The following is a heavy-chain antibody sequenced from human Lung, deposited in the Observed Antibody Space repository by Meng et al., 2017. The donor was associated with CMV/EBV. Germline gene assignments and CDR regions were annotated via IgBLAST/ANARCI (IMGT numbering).Heavy chain of an antibody. Sequence: GGSXRLXCAASGFTFSSYTLNWVRQPPGEGLEWVSSISSSGSYIYYAASVKGRFTISRVNAENSLYLQMSGLRAEDTAVYFCARDYGSRGMDVWGQGTPVTV. CDR3: ARDYGSRGMDV. J-gene: IGHJ6*02. CDR2: ISSSGSYI. V-gene: IGHV3-21*06. CDR1: GFTFSSYT. D-gene: IGHD3-10*01.